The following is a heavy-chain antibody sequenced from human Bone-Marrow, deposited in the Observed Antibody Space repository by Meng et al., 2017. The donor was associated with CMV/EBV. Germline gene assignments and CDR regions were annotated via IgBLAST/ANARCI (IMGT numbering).Heavy chain of an antibody. V-gene: IGHV1-46*01. D-gene: IGHD2-2*01. CDR1: GYTFTSYY. CDR3: ARDFTDIVVVPAAMGWFDP. J-gene: IGHJ5*02. Sequence: ASVKVSCKASGYTFTSYYMHWVRQAPGQGLEWMGIINPSGGSTSYAQKFQGRVTMTRDTSTSTAYMELSRLRSDDTAVYYCARDFTDIVVVPAAMGWFDPWGQGTLVTVSS. CDR2: INPSGGST.